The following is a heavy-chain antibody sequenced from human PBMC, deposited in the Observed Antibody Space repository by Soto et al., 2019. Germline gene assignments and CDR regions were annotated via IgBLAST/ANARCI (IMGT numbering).Heavy chain of an antibody. Sequence: LSLTCAVCGGSFSGYYWFWIRQPPGKGLEWIGEINHSGSTNYNPSLKSRVTISIDTSKNQFSLKLSSVTAADTAVYHCARGVVGDSSGYYPVYWGQGALVTSPQ. J-gene: IGHJ4*02. V-gene: IGHV4-34*01. CDR3: ARGVVGDSSGYYPVY. CDR1: GGSFSGYY. CDR2: INHSGST. D-gene: IGHD3-22*01.